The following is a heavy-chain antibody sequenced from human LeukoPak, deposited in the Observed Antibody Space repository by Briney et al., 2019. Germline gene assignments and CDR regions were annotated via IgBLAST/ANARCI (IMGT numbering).Heavy chain of an antibody. Sequence: ASVKVSCKASGYIFTNYGITWVRQAPGQGLEWMGWISGYNGNTNYAQKLQGRVTMTTDTSTSTAYMELRSLRSDDTAVYYCARSLGRDGYNSPILDAFDIWGQGTMVTVSS. CDR2: ISGYNGNT. V-gene: IGHV1-18*01. CDR1: GYIFTNYG. J-gene: IGHJ3*02. D-gene: IGHD5-24*01. CDR3: ARSLGRDGYNSPILDAFDI.